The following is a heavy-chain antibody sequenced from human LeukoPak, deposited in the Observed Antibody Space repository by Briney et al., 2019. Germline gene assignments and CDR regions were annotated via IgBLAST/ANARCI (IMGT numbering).Heavy chain of an antibody. Sequence: SQTLSLTCDISGDSVSSNSAAWNCIRQSPSSGLEWLGRTYFRSKCYNDYAPSVKSRIVVNPDTSKNHFYLQLNSVTPEDTAVYYCVRDPGNWFDPWGQGILVTVSP. V-gene: IGHV6-1*01. D-gene: IGHD2-8*02. CDR1: GDSVSSNSAA. CDR2: TYFRSKCYN. J-gene: IGHJ5*02. CDR3: VRDPGNWFDP.